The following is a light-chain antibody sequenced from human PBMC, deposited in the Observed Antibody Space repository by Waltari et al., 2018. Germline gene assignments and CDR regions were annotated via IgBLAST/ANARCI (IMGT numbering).Light chain of an antibody. CDR3: AAWDDSLSGL. CDR2: RNN. CDR1: SSNIGRHY. J-gene: IGLJ2*01. Sequence: QSVLTQPPSASGTPVQRVTISCSGSSSNIGRHYVYWYQQLPGTAPKLLIYRNNQRPSGVPDRFSGSKSGTSASLAISGLRSEDEADYYCAAWDDSLSGLFGGGTKLTVL. V-gene: IGLV1-47*01.